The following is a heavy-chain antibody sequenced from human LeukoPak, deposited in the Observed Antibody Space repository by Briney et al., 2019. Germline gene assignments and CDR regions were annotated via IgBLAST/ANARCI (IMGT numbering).Heavy chain of an antibody. CDR2: IYTSGST. Sequence: SETLSLTCTVSGGSISSYYWSWIRQPPGKGLEWIGYIYTSGSTNYNPSLKSRVTISVDTSKNQFSLKLSSVTAADTAVYYCARARWSIAARPDYYYYYMDVWGKGTTVTVSS. V-gene: IGHV4-4*09. D-gene: IGHD6-6*01. CDR3: ARARWSIAARPDYYYYYMDV. CDR1: GGSISSYY. J-gene: IGHJ6*03.